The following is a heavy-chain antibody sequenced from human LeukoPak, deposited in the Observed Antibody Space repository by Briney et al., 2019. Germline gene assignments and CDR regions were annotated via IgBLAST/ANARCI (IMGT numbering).Heavy chain of an antibody. Sequence: GGSLRLSCAASGFTFSSYAMHWVRQAPGKGLEWAAVISYDGSNKYYADSVKGRFTISRDNSKNTLYLQMNSLRAEDTAAYYCASRSDSSSWTIVDYWGQGTLVTVSS. CDR2: ISYDGSNK. D-gene: IGHD6-13*01. CDR1: GFTFSSYA. V-gene: IGHV3-30*04. CDR3: ASRSDSSSWTIVDY. J-gene: IGHJ4*02.